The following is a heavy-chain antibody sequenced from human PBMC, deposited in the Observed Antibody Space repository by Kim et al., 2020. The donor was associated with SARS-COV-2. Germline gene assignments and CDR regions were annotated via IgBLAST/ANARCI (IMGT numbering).Heavy chain of an antibody. D-gene: IGHD3-22*01. CDR3: ARGVGYYDSSGYVDY. CDR1: GFTFSSYG. V-gene: IGHV3-33*01. CDR2: IWYDGSNK. Sequence: GGSLRLSCAASGFTFSSYGMHWVRQAPGKGLEWVAVIWYDGSNKYYADSVKGRFTISRDNSKNTLYLQMNSLRAEDTAVYYCARGVGYYDSSGYVDYWGQGTLVTVSS. J-gene: IGHJ4*02.